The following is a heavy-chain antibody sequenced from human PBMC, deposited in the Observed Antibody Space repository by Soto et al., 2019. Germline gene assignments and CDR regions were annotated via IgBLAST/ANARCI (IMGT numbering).Heavy chain of an antibody. D-gene: IGHD6-6*01. V-gene: IGHV1-69*13. CDR3: ARSATYSSSSDY. J-gene: IGHJ4*02. Sequence: EASVKVSCKASGGTFSSYAISWVRQAPGQGLEWMGGIIPIFGTANYAQKFQGRVTITADESTSTAYMELSSLRSEDTAVYYCARSATYSSSSDYWGQGTLVTVSS. CDR2: IIPIFGTA. CDR1: GGTFSSYA.